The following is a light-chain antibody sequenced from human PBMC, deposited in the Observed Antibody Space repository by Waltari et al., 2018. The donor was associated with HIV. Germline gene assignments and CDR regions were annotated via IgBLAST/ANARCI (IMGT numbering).Light chain of an antibody. CDR2: EVG. CDR1: SNDIGPYNY. V-gene: IGLV2-14*01. Sequence: QSALTQPASVSGSPGQSITISCPGTSNDIGPYNYVSWYQQHPGKAPRLIIFEVGRRPSGISDRFSGSKFGNTATLIISGLQIEDEDDYYCSSYTTNSSVLFGGGTKVTVL. CDR3: SSYTTNSSVL. J-gene: IGLJ2*01.